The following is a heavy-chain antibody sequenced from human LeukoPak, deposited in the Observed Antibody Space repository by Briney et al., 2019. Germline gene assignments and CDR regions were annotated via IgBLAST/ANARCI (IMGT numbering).Heavy chain of an antibody. CDR3: ATGLKYSSGWNYFDY. J-gene: IGHJ4*02. CDR1: GYTLTELS. Sequence: GASVKVSCKVSGYTLTELSMHWVRQAPGKGLEWMGGFDPEDGETIYAQKFQGRVTMTEDTSTDTAYMELSSLRSEDTAVYYCATGLKYSSGWNYFDYWGQGPLVTSPQ. D-gene: IGHD6-19*01. CDR2: FDPEDGET. V-gene: IGHV1-24*01.